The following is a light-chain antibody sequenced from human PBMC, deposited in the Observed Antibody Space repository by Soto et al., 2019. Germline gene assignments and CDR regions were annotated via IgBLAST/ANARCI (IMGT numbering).Light chain of an antibody. CDR2: GAS. V-gene: IGKV3-15*01. Sequence: EIVMTQSPATLSVSPGERATLSCRASQRVSSNLAWYQQKPGQAPRLLIYGASTRATGIPARFSGSGSETEFTLTISSLQSEDFAVYYCQQYGSSPPFTFGPGTKVDIK. J-gene: IGKJ3*01. CDR1: QRVSSN. CDR3: QQYGSSPPFT.